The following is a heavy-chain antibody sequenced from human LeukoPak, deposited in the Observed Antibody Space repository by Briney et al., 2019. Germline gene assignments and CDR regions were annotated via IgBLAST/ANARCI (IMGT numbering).Heavy chain of an antibody. CDR2: IYYSGST. Sequence: SETLLHTCTVSGVSISSGGYYWSWIRQHPGKGLEWIGYIYYSGSTYYNPSLKSRVTISVDTSKNQFSLKLSSVTAADTAVYYCTGYDSSDDAFDYWGQGTMVTVSS. D-gene: IGHD3-22*01. CDR3: TGYDSSDDAFDY. CDR1: GVSISSGGYY. V-gene: IGHV4-31*03. J-gene: IGHJ3*01.